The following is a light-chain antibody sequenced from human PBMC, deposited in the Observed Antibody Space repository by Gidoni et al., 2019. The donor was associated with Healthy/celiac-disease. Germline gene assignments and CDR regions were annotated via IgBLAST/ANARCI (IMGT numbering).Light chain of an antibody. CDR1: ISDVGGYNY. J-gene: IGLJ3*02. V-gene: IGLV2-14*03. Sequence: QSALPQPASVSGSPGQSITISCTGTISDVGGYNYVSWYQQHPGKAPKLMIYDVSNRPSGVSNRFSGSKSGNTASLTISGLQAEDEADYYCSSYTSSSTRVFGGGTKLTVL. CDR3: SSYTSSSTRV. CDR2: DVS.